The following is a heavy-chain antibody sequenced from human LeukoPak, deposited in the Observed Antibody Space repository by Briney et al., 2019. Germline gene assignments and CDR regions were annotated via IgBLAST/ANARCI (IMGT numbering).Heavy chain of an antibody. Sequence: GGSLRLSCAASGFTFSSYSMNWVRQAPGKGLEWVSSISSDTSYIYYADSVKGRLTISRDNAKNSLYLQMNSLRAADTAVYYCARDRHSSGCLDYGGQGTLVTVSS. CDR3: ARDRHSSGCLDY. CDR2: ISSDTSYI. V-gene: IGHV3-21*06. J-gene: IGHJ4*02. CDR1: GFTFSSYS. D-gene: IGHD3-22*01.